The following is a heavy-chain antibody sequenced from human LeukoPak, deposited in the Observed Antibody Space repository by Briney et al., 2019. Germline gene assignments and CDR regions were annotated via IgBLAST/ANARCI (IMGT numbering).Heavy chain of an antibody. D-gene: IGHD1-1*01. Sequence: SETLSLTCTVSGGSISGYSWSWIRQPPGKGLEWIGYIYTSGSTNYNPSLKSRVTISVATSKNQFSLNLSSVTAADTAVYYCAGRSRNYYDSWGQGTLVTVSS. J-gene: IGHJ4*02. CDR3: AGRSRNYYDS. CDR2: IYTSGST. V-gene: IGHV4-4*09. CDR1: GGSISGYS.